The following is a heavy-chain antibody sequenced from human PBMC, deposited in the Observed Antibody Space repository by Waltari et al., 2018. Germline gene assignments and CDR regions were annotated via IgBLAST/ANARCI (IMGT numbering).Heavy chain of an antibody. CDR2: ISSSSSYI. J-gene: IGHJ6*03. D-gene: IGHD6-6*01. Sequence: EVQLVESGGGLVKPGGSLRLSCAASGFTFSSYSMNWVRQAPGKGLEWVSSISSSSSYIYYADSVKGRFTISRDNAKNSRYLQMNSLRAEDTAVYYCARGVRDAASYSSSSPYYYYMDVWGKGTTVTVSS. CDR3: ARGVRDAASYSSSSPYYYYMDV. CDR1: GFTFSSYS. V-gene: IGHV3-21*01.